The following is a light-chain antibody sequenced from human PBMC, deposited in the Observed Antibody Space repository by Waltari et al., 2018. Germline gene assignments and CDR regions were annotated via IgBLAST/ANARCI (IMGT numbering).Light chain of an antibody. J-gene: IGLJ2*01. CDR2: VNSDGSH. CDR3: QTWGTGIQV. V-gene: IGLV4-69*01. Sequence: QLVLTQSPSASASLGASVKLTCTLSSGHSSYAIAWHQQQPEKGPRYLMKVNSDGSHKKGDGIPDRFSGSSSGTERYLTIASLQSEDEADYSCQTWGTGIQVFGGGTKLTVL. CDR1: SGHSSYA.